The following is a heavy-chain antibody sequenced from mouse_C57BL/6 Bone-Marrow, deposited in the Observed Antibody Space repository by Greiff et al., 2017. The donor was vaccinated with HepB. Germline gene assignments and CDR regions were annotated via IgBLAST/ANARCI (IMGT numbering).Heavy chain of an antibody. D-gene: IGHD3-2*02. Sequence: DVKLVESGGGLVQPGGSLKLSCAASGFTFSDYYMYWVRQTPEKRLEWVAYISNGGGSTYYPDTVKGRFTISRDNAKNTLYLQMSRLKSEDTAMYYCSRLGSSGYGFAYWGQGTLVTVSA. V-gene: IGHV5-12*01. J-gene: IGHJ3*01. CDR3: SRLGSSGYGFAY. CDR2: ISNGGGST. CDR1: GFTFSDYY.